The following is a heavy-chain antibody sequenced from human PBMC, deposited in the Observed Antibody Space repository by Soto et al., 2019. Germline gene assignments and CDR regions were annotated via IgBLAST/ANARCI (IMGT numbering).Heavy chain of an antibody. J-gene: IGHJ4*02. CDR3: ASESPTVLQF. CDR1: GGSITNYY. Sequence: QVQLQESGPGLVKPSETLSLTCTVSGGSITNYYWSWIRQPPGKGLEWLGYIHYSWSTNYNPSFKSRVTTSVDRSKTQFSLRLRSVSAEDTAMYYCASESPTVLQFWGPGTLVTVSS. V-gene: IGHV4-59*08. CDR2: IHYSWST. D-gene: IGHD4-17*01.